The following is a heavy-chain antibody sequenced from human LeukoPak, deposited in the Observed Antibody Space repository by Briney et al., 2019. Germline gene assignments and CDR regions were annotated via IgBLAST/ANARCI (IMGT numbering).Heavy chain of an antibody. D-gene: IGHD3-22*01. Sequence: SETLSLTCTVSGGSISSYYWSWIRQPPGKGLEWIAYIYYIGSTDYNPSLKSRVTISVDTSKNQFSLKLSSVTAADTAVYYCARDRHYYDSSGYYAGFDYWGQGTLVTVSS. CDR1: GGSISSYY. V-gene: IGHV4-59*01. J-gene: IGHJ4*02. CDR3: ARDRHYYDSSGYYAGFDY. CDR2: IYYIGST.